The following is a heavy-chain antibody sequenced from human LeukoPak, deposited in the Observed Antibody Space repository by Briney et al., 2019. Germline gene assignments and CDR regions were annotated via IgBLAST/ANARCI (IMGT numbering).Heavy chain of an antibody. CDR2: ISGYGNST. V-gene: IGHV3-23*01. Sequence: GESLKISCAASGFTVSSNYMSWVRQAPGKGLEWVSTISGYGNSTYYADSVKGRFTISRDNSKNTFYLQMNSLRAEDTAVYYCAKRPPIAATMYFDYWGQGTLVTVSS. J-gene: IGHJ4*02. CDR3: AKRPPIAATMYFDY. CDR1: GFTVSSNY. D-gene: IGHD5-12*01.